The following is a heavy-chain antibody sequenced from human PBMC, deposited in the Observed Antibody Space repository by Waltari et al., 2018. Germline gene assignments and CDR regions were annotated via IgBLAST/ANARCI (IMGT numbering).Heavy chain of an antibody. CDR2: ISGSGGST. J-gene: IGHJ4*02. CDR1: GFTFSSYA. CDR3: ANRGTLGYCSSTSCYSLDY. D-gene: IGHD2-2*01. V-gene: IGHV3-23*01. Sequence: EVQLLESGGGLVQPGGSLRLSCAASGFTFSSYAMSWVRQAPGKGLEWVSAISGSGGSTYYADSVKGRFTSSRANSKNTLYLQMNSLRAEDTAVYYCANRGTLGYCSSTSCYSLDYWGQGTLVTVSS.